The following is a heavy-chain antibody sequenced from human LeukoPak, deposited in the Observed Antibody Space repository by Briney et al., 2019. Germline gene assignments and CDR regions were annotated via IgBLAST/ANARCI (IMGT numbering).Heavy chain of an antibody. V-gene: IGHV3-33*01. CDR3: VRGVGSYYSGNYFDY. J-gene: IGHJ4*02. Sequence: PGGSLRLSCAASGFTFNYYGMHWLRQAPGKGLEWVAVIWYDGSNKYYADSVKRDFTISRDNSKNKVYLEMNSLRAEDTAVYHCVRGVGSYYSGNYFDYWGQGTLVTVSS. CDR1: GFTFNYYG. CDR2: IWYDGSNK. D-gene: IGHD1-26*01.